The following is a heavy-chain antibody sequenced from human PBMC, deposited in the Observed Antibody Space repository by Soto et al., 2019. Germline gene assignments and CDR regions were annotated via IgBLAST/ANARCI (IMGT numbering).Heavy chain of an antibody. CDR1: GFSLSTSGVG. V-gene: IGHV2-5*02. Sequence: GSGPTLVNPTQTLTLTCTFSGFSLSTSGVGVGWIRQPPGKALEWLALIYWDDDKRYSPSLKSRLTITKDTSKNQVVLTMTNMDPVDTATYYCAHIHAYCSGGSCYSSPFDYWGQGTLVTVSS. CDR2: IYWDDDK. CDR3: AHIHAYCSGGSCYSSPFDY. J-gene: IGHJ4*02. D-gene: IGHD2-15*01.